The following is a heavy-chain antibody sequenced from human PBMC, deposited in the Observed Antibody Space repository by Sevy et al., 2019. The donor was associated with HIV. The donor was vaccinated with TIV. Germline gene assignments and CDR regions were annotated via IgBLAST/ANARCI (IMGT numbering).Heavy chain of an antibody. CDR2: ISSGNSFI. D-gene: IGHD2-2*01. J-gene: IGHJ4*02. V-gene: IGHV3-21*01. Sequence: GGSLRLSCAASGFSISGYTMNWVRQAPGKGLEWVSSISSGNSFIYYADSLKGRFTISRDNARNLLYLQMNSLRVEDTAVYYCARVGLGDCSGTNCSPNDYWAQGTLVIVSS. CDR1: GFSISGYT. CDR3: ARVGLGDCSGTNCSPNDY.